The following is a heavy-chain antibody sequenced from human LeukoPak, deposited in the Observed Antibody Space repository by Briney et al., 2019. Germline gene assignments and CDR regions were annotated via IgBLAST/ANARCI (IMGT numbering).Heavy chain of an antibody. Sequence: GGSLRLSCAASGFTFSSYAMHWVRQAPGKGLEWAAVISYDGGNKYYADSVKGRFTISRDNSKNTLYLQLNSLRAEDTAVYYCAREPGWSSTSYYYYMDVWGKGTTVTVSS. V-gene: IGHV3-30*04. D-gene: IGHD6-6*01. J-gene: IGHJ6*03. CDR2: ISYDGGNK. CDR3: AREPGWSSTSYYYYMDV. CDR1: GFTFSSYA.